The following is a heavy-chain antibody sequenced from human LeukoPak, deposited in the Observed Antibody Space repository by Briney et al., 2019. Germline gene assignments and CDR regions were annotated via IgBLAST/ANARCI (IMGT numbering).Heavy chain of an antibody. J-gene: IGHJ6*02. D-gene: IGHD2-8*01. V-gene: IGHV3-74*01. CDR3: ARDRMVGYYHYGMDV. Sequence: PGGSLRLSCAASGFTFSNYWMNWVRQAPGKGLVWVSHINSDGSSTTYADSVKGRFTISRDNARNTLYLQMDRLRAEDTAVYYCARDRMVGYYHYGMDVWGQGTTVSVSS. CDR1: GFTFSNYW. CDR2: INSDGSST.